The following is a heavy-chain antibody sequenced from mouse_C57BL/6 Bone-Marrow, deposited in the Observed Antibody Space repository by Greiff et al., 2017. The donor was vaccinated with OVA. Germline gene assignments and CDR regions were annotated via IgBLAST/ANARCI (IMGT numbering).Heavy chain of an antibody. Sequence: VQLQQPGAELVRPGSSVKLSCKASGYTFTSYWMDWVKQRPGQGLEWIGNIYPSDSETHYNQKFKDKATLTVDKSSSPAYMQLSSLTSEDSAVYYCARRGAPYFDYWGQGTTLTVSS. J-gene: IGHJ2*01. V-gene: IGHV1-61*01. CDR3: ARRGAPYFDY. CDR2: IYPSDSET. CDR1: GYTFTSYW. D-gene: IGHD3-1*01.